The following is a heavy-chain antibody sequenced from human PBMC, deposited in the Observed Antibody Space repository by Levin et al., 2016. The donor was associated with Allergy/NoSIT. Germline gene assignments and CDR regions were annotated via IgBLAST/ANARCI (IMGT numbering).Heavy chain of an antibody. V-gene: IGHV1-8*01. CDR2: MNPNSGNT. Sequence: WVRQAPGQGLEWMGWMNPNSGNTGYAQKFQGRVTMTRNTSISTAYMELSSLRSEDTAVYYCARGGSSSRLDYWGQGTLVTVSS. CDR3: ARGGSSSRLDY. D-gene: IGHD6-6*01. J-gene: IGHJ4*02.